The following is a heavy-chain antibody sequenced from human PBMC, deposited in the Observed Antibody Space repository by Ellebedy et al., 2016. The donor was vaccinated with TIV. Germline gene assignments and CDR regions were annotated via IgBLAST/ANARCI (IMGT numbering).Heavy chain of an antibody. CDR3: ARGAPFPYYFDS. CDR2: IYHSGSN. J-gene: IGHJ4*02. V-gene: IGHV4-59*01. CDR1: GGFISNYY. Sequence: SQTLSLTCAVSGGFISNYYGTWIRQSPETGLEWIGYIYHSGSNGSNPSLKSRVTISVDTPKNQFSLKLNSVTAADTAVYYCARGAPFPYYFDSWGQGLLVTVSS.